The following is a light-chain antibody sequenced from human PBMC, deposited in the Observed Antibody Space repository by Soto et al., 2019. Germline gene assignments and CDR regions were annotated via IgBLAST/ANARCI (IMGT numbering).Light chain of an antibody. Sequence: QSALTQPASVSGSPGQSITISCTRTNSDVGSYNFVSWYQQHPGKAPKVMIFEVSKRPSGVSDRFSGSKSGNTASLTISGLQAEDEADYYCCSDAGSSTYVFGTETKVTVL. CDR2: EVS. V-gene: IGLV2-23*02. CDR1: NSDVGSYNF. CDR3: CSDAGSSTYV. J-gene: IGLJ1*01.